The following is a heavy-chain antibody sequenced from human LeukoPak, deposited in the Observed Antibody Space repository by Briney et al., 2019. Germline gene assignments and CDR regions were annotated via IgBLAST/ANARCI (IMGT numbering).Heavy chain of an antibody. D-gene: IGHD3-10*01. CDR1: GGSISSYY. CDR3: ARLYYYGSGSYSPYYSDY. V-gene: IGHV4-59*08. Sequence: PSETLSLTCTVSGGSISSYYWSWIRQPPGKGLEWIGYIYYSGSTNYNPSLKSRVTISVDTSKNQFSLKLSSVTAADTAVYYCARLYYYGSGSYSPYYSDYWGQGTLVTVSS. CDR2: IYYSGST. J-gene: IGHJ4*02.